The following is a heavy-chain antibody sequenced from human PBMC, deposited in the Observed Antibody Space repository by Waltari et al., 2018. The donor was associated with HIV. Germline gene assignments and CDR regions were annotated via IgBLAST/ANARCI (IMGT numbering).Heavy chain of an antibody. V-gene: IGHV3-7*01. CDR1: GFSFGSFW. CDR3: ARGAGSV. Sequence: LEESGGGAVQPEESLRLSVEASGFSFGSFWMSWVRQVSGKGLEWVADIKEDGGERNVVDSVKGRFTVSRDNAKNLLILKMDNLKMEDSGIYYCARGAGSVWGQGTLVTVSS. J-gene: IGHJ4*02. CDR2: IKEDGGER.